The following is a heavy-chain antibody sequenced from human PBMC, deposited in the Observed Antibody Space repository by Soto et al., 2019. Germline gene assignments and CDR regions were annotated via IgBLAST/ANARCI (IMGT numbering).Heavy chain of an antibody. J-gene: IGHJ4*02. D-gene: IGHD2-15*01. CDR1: GGSISSSSYY. Sequence: SETLSLTCTVSGGSISSSSYYWGWIRQPPGKGLEWIGSIYYSGSTYYNPSLKSRVTISVDTSKNQFSLKLSSVTAADTAVYYCARRDWGYCSGGSCSAEIDYWGQGTLVTVSS. CDR2: IYYSGST. V-gene: IGHV4-39*01. CDR3: ARRDWGYCSGGSCSAEIDY.